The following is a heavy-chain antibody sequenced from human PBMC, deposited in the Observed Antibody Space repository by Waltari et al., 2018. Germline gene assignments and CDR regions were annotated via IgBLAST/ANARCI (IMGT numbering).Heavy chain of an antibody. J-gene: IGHJ4*02. CDR2: IDTDGGGT. CDR1: GFPFSTYW. D-gene: IGHD5-12*01. CDR3: VRLGGSDVADY. V-gene: IGHV3-74*01. Sequence: EVELVESGGGLVQSGGSLRLSCAASGFPFSTYWMYWVRQAPGQGLVWVSRIDTDGGGTNYADFAKGRFTVSRDNAKNTLYLQMNSLRAEDTAVYYCVRLGGSDVADYWGQGIMVTVSS.